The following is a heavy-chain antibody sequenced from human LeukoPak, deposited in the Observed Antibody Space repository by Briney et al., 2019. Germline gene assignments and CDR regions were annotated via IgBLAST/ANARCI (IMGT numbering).Heavy chain of an antibody. J-gene: IGHJ4*02. CDR3: ATHTAYGTWFDY. CDR2: IIPILGIA. CDR1: GGTFSSYA. V-gene: IGHV1-69*04. D-gene: IGHD5-18*01. Sequence: ASVKVSCKASGGTFSSYAISWVRQAPGQGLEWMGRIIPILGIANYAQKFQGRVTITADKSTSTAYMELSSLRSEDTAAYYCATHTAYGTWFDYWGQGTLVTVSS.